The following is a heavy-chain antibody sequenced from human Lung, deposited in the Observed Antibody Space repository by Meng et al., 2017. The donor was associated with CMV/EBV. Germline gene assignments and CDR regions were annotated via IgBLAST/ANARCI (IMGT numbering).Heavy chain of an antibody. Sequence: SVXVSXXVSGYTLRDLFMHWVRQAPGKGLEWMGGFDPEDGETIYAQNFQGRVTMTEDTRTDTAYMEVGSLTFEDTAIYYCATNSRTREWVYGMDVWGQGTTVXVSS. V-gene: IGHV1-24*01. D-gene: IGHD2-2*01. CDR3: ATNSRTREWVYGMDV. CDR1: GYTLRDLF. J-gene: IGHJ6*02. CDR2: FDPEDGET.